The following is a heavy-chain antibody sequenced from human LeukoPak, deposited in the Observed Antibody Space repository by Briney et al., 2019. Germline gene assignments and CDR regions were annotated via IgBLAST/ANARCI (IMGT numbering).Heavy chain of an antibody. D-gene: IGHD2-15*01. CDR1: GFTFSFYW. V-gene: IGHV3-74*01. Sequence: PGGSLRLSCASSGFTFSFYWMHWVRQAPGKGLVWVSRINNDGRSTSYAGSVKGRFTISRDYAKNTLYLRMNSLRAEDTAVYYCARDNEYCTGGTCRLDYWGQGALVTVSS. CDR3: ARDNEYCTGGTCRLDY. CDR2: INNDGRST. J-gene: IGHJ4*02.